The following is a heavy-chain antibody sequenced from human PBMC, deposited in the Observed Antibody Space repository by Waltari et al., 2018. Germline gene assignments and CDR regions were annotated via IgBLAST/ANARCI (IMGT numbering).Heavy chain of an antibody. CDR1: GFTFSSYA. CDR3: AKDRWELLEGFDY. V-gene: IGHV3-23*03. D-gene: IGHD1-26*01. Sequence: EVQLLESGGGLVQPGGSLRLSCAASGFTFSSYAMSWVRQAPGQGLVWVSVSYSGGSTYYADSVKGRFTISRDNSKNTLYLQMNSLRAEETAVYYCAKDRWELLEGFDYWGQGTLVTVSS. J-gene: IGHJ4*02. CDR2: SYSGGST.